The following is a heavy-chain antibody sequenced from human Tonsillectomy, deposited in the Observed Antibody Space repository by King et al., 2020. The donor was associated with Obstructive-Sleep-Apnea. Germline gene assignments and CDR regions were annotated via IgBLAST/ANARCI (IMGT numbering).Heavy chain of an antibody. V-gene: IGHV5-51*01. CDR3: ARQLAAAGAFDI. D-gene: IGHD6-13*01. CDR2: IYPGDSVS. Sequence: VQLVESGAEVKKPGESLKISCKGSGYSFTSYWSGWVRHMPGKGLECMGSIYPGDSVSRYNPSFQGQVTISADKSISTAYLQWSSLKASDTAMYYCARQLAAAGAFDIWGQGTMVTVSS. J-gene: IGHJ3*02. CDR1: GYSFTSYW.